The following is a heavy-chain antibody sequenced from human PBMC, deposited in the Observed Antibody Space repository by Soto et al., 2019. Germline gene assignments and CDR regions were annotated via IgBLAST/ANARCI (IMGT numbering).Heavy chain of an antibody. V-gene: IGHV4-59*08. CDR1: SGPSSSHN. J-gene: IGHJ6*02. Sequence: QVQLQQSGPGLVKPSETLSLTCSVSSGPSSSHNWGWIRQPPGRGQEWIGYVYSTGGTSYNPSLKSPVTISADTSTNHISLTLTSVTAADTAVYYCVRQGIGNLPGLGDVWGQGTTVRVSS. CDR2: VYSTGGT. CDR3: VRQGIGNLPGLGDV. D-gene: IGHD1-1*01.